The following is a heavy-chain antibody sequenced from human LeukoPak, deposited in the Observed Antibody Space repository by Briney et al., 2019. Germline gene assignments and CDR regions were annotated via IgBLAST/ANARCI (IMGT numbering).Heavy chain of an antibody. D-gene: IGHD3-16*01. Sequence: SETLSLTCTVSGGSISSYYWSWIRQPPGKGLEWIGYIYYSGSTNYNPSLKSRVTISVDTSKNQFSLKLSSVTAADTAVYYCARHELRGLFFGVDYWGQGTLVTVSS. J-gene: IGHJ4*02. CDR2: IYYSGST. CDR3: ARHELRGLFFGVDY. CDR1: GGSISSYY. V-gene: IGHV4-59*08.